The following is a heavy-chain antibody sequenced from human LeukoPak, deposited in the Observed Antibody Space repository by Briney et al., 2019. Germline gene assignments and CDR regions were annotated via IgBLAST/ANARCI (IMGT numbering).Heavy chain of an antibody. D-gene: IGHD6-13*01. Sequence: SETLSLTCTVSGGSISSYYCSWIREPPGKGLEWIGYIYYSGSTSYNPSLKSRVTLSVDTSKNQFSLKLSSVTAADTALYYCARCSSSWYFRGWDYWGQGTVVTVSS. CDR2: IYYSGST. V-gene: IGHV4-59*08. CDR1: GGSISSYY. J-gene: IGHJ4*02. CDR3: ARCSSSWYFRGWDY.